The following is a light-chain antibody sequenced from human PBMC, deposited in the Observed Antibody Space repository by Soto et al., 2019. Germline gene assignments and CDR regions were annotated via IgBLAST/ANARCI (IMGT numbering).Light chain of an antibody. Sequence: DSQVTQSPSSVSASVGDRFPITCRASQGIGDRLAWYRHKPGKAPQXXIQTASTLVRGVPSRFSGSGSGTDFLLTIDSLQPEDFATYYCLQVANFPRTFGQGTKVDI. J-gene: IGKJ1*01. CDR1: QGIGDR. V-gene: IGKV1-12*01. CDR2: TAS. CDR3: LQVANFPRT.